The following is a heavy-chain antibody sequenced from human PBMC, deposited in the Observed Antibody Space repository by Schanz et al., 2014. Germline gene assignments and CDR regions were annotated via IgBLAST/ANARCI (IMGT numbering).Heavy chain of an antibody. CDR1: GYTFTTYA. J-gene: IGHJ5*02. Sequence: QVQLVQSGAEVKKPGASVRVSCKASGYTFTTYAMSWVRQAPGQGLEWVGWISVYTGNTKYGQKVQGRVTMTADTSTDTAYMELRSRRSDDTAMYYCAKAEYDILTDSYSRLDPWGQGTLVTVSS. CDR3: AKAEYDILTDSYSRLDP. D-gene: IGHD3-9*01. CDR2: ISVYTGNT. V-gene: IGHV1-18*01.